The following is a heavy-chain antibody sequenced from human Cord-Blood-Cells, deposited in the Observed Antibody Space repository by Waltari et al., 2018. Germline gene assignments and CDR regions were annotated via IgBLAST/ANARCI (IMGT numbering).Heavy chain of an antibody. CDR2: ITHSGRT. CDR3: ARGVGWGFPRDVDY. Sequence: QVQLQQWGAGLLKPSETLSLTCAVYGGSFSGSYWSWIRQPPVKGLEWSGEITHSGRTNYNPSLKVRVTISVDTSKNQFSLKLSSVTAADTAVYYCARGVGWGFPRDVDYWGQGTLVTVSS. D-gene: IGHD2-21*01. V-gene: IGHV4-34*01. J-gene: IGHJ4*02. CDR1: GGSFSGSY.